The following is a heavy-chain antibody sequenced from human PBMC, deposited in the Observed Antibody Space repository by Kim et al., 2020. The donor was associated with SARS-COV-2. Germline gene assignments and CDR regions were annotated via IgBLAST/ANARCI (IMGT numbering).Heavy chain of an antibody. V-gene: IGHV3-53*01. Sequence: TNYADSVKSRFNIYRDKSRNTLYLQMNSVRAEDTALYYCAREERNYGMDVWGQGTTVTVSS. J-gene: IGHJ6*02. CDR2: T. CDR3: AREERNYGMDV.